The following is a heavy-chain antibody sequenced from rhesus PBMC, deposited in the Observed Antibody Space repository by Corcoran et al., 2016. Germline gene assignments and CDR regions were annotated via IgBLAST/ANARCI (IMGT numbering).Heavy chain of an antibody. J-gene: IGHJ4*01. Sequence: QVQLQESGPGVVKPSETLSLTCAVSGGSISSGYDWSWIRQPPGKGLEWIGYIYGSSGSTNSNPSLKNRVTISKDASKNQFSLKLSSVTAADTAVYYCARVRGSWSNYFDYWGQGVLVTVSS. CDR2: IYGSSGST. CDR1: GGSISSGYD. CDR3: ARVRGSWSNYFDY. D-gene: IGHD6-13*01. V-gene: IGHV4-76*01.